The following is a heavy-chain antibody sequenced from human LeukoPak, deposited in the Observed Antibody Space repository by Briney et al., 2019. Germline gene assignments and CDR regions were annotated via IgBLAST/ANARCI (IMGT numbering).Heavy chain of an antibody. Sequence: ASVKVSCKASGCTFTGYYMHWVRQAPGQGLEWMGWINPNSGGTNYAQKFQGRVTMTRDTSISTAYMELSRLRSDDTAVYYCARDGGLLRGDSWFDPWGQGTLVTVSS. CDR3: ARDGGLLRGDSWFDP. D-gene: IGHD3-22*01. J-gene: IGHJ5*02. V-gene: IGHV1-2*02. CDR1: GCTFTGYY. CDR2: INPNSGGT.